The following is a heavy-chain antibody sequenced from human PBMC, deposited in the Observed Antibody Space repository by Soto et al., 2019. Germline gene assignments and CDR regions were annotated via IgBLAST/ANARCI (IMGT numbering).Heavy chain of an antibody. CDR3: AKGYYYGSGSYRPDKYYYYGMDV. Sequence: VGSLRLSCAASGFTFSSYAMSWVRQAPGKGLEWVSAISGSGGSTYYADSVKGRFTISRDNSKNTLYLQMNSLRAEDTAVYYCAKGYYYGSGSYRPDKYYYYGMDVWGQGTTVTVSS. CDR2: ISGSGGST. D-gene: IGHD3-10*01. CDR1: GFTFSSYA. J-gene: IGHJ6*02. V-gene: IGHV3-23*01.